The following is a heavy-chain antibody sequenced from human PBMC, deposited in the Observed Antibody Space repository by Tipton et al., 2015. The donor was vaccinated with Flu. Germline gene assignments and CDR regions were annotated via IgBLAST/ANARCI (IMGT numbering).Heavy chain of an antibody. CDR3: ARRNNYYSYYMDV. Sequence: GLVKPSETLSLTCTVSSGSIRSTNYFCAWIRQPPGKRLELIGSIYPSGTTYYNPSLKSRVTISVDTSKSQFSLRLTSVTAADTAVYYCARRNNYYSYYMDVWGKGTTVTVSS. CDR2: IYPSGTT. V-gene: IGHV4-39*01. J-gene: IGHJ6*03. CDR1: SGSIRSTNYF.